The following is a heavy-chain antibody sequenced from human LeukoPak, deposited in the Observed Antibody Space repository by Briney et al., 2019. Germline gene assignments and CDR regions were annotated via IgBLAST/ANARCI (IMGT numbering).Heavy chain of an antibody. V-gene: IGHV3-23*01. CDR2: ISGSGGST. D-gene: IGHD3-10*01. CDR3: GKDVRRFGELLPYYFDY. Sequence: PGGSLRLSCAASGFTFSSYAMSWVRQAPGKGLEWVSAISGSGGSTYYADSVKGRFTISRDNSKNTLYLQMNSLRAEDTAVYYCGKDVRRFGELLPYYFDYWGQGTLVTVSS. J-gene: IGHJ4*02. CDR1: GFTFSSYA.